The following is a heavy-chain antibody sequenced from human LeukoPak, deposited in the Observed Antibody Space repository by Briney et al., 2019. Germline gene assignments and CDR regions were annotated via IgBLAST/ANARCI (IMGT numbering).Heavy chain of an antibody. V-gene: IGHV1-18*01. D-gene: IGHD3-16*01. Sequence: ASVKVSCKASGYTFTSYGISWVRQAPGQGLEWMGWISACNGNTNYAQKLQGRVTMTTDTSTSTAYMELRSLRSDDTAVYYCAIYDYVWGSHDWGQGTLVTVSS. J-gene: IGHJ4*02. CDR2: ISACNGNT. CDR3: AIYDYVWGSHD. CDR1: GYTFTSYG.